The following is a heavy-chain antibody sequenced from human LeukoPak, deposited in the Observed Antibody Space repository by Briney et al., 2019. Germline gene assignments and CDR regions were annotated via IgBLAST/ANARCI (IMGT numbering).Heavy chain of an antibody. V-gene: IGHV1-2*02. CDR2: INPNSGGT. J-gene: IGHJ3*02. D-gene: IGHD3-3*01. CDR3: ARRYEAHYDFSGAFDI. Sequence: ASVKVSCKASGYTFTGYYMHWVRQAPGQGLEWMGWINPNSGGTNYAQKLQGRVTMTTDTSTSTAYMELRSLRSDDTAVYYCARRYEAHYDFSGAFDIWGQGTMVTVSS. CDR1: GYTFTGYY.